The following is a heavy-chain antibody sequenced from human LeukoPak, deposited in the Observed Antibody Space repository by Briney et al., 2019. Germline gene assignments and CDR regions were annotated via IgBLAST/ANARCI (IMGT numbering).Heavy chain of an antibody. J-gene: IGHJ4*02. D-gene: IGHD1-26*01. Sequence: PGGSLRLSCAASGFAVSSYAMHWVRHPIGKGKEWVSALGIAGDTFYPGSVKGRFTISRENARNSLYLQMNSLRAEDPAMYYCARQMQSHGNFDSWGQGTLVTVSS. V-gene: IGHV3-13*01. CDR3: ARQMQSHGNFDS. CDR1: GFAVSSYA. CDR2: LGIAGDT.